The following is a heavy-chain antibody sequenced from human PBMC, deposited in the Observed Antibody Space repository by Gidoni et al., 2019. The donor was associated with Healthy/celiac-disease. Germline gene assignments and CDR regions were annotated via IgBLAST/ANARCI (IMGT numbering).Heavy chain of an antibody. J-gene: IGHJ3*02. Sequence: EVQLLESGGGLVQPGGSLRLSCAASGFPFSSYAMSWVRQAPGKGLEWVSAISGSGGSTYYADSVKGRFTISRDNSKNTLYLQMNSLRAEDTAVYYCAKDNPYTGYSGYDFDAFDIWGQGTMVTVSS. V-gene: IGHV3-23*01. D-gene: IGHD5-12*01. CDR1: GFPFSSYA. CDR3: AKDNPYTGYSGYDFDAFDI. CDR2: ISGSGGST.